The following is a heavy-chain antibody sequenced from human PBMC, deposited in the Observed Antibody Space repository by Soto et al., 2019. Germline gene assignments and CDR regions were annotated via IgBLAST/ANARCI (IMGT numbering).Heavy chain of an antibody. V-gene: IGHV3-23*01. J-gene: IGHJ4*02. D-gene: IGHD3-16*02. CDR1: GFAFSSFA. CDR2: ISGSTSGT. Sequence: PGGSLRLSCAASGFAFSSFATSWVRQAPGKGLEWVSSISGSTSGTYYADAVEGRFTISRDNSNNTLYLQMNSLRAEETAVYYWAKDRGFIDPFDYWGQGALVTVS. CDR3: AKDRGFIDPFDY.